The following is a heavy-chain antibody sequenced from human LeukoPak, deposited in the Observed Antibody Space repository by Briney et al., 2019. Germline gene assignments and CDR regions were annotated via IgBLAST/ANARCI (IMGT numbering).Heavy chain of an antibody. Sequence: SETLSLTCTVSGGSISSSSYYWGWLRPPPGKGLEWIGSIYYSGSTYHNPSLKSRVTISVDTSKNQFSLKLSSVTAADTAVYYCARHYCSGGSCYLDYWGQGTLVTVSS. CDR3: ARHYCSGGSCYLDY. J-gene: IGHJ4*02. V-gene: IGHV4-39*01. CDR1: GGSISSSSYY. CDR2: IYYSGST. D-gene: IGHD2-15*01.